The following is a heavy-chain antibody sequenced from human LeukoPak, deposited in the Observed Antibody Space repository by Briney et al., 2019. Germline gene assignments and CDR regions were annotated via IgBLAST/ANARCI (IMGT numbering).Heavy chain of an antibody. D-gene: IGHD6-13*01. CDR1: GGSISSGSYY. J-gene: IGHJ4*02. V-gene: IGHV4-61*02. Sequence: SETLSLTCTVSGGSISSGSYYWSWIRQPAGKGLEWIGRIYTSGSTNYNPSLKSRVTISVDTSKNQFSLKLSSVTAADTAVYYCARGLIIAAAGPFDYWGQGTLVTVSS. CDR2: IYTSGST. CDR3: ARGLIIAAAGPFDY.